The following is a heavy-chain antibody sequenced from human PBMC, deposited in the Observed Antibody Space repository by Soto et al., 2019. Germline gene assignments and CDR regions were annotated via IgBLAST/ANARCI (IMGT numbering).Heavy chain of an antibody. CDR1: GFTFSNYA. CDR2: VSATAGTT. Sequence: GGSLRLSCAASGFTFSNYAMSWVHQAPGKGLEWVSLVSATAGTTYYTDSVKGRFTISRDNSRNTVYLRMNSLRADDTAVYYCAKDRLAGGFDYWGQGTLVTVSS. CDR3: AKDRLAGGFDY. V-gene: IGHV3-23*01. J-gene: IGHJ4*02. D-gene: IGHD3-16*01.